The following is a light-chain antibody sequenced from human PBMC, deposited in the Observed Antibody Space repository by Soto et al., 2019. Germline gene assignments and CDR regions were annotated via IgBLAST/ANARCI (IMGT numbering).Light chain of an antibody. J-gene: IGKJ2*01. CDR1: QSVGSN. Sequence: EVVLTQSPATLSVSPGAGATLSCRASQSVGSNLAWYQQKPGQTPRVLIYGASTRAIGIPARFSGSGFGTEFTLTISSLQSEDFAVYYCQQYGSSPMYTFGQGTKLEIK. V-gene: IGKV3-15*01. CDR2: GAS. CDR3: QQYGSSPMYT.